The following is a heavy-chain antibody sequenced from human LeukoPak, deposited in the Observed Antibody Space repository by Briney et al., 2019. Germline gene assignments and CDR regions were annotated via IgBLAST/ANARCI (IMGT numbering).Heavy chain of an antibody. CDR1: GYTFTSYY. J-gene: IGHJ4*02. CDR2: VYPSGGST. D-gene: IGHD4-17*01. CDR3: ARETVTTDWYFDY. V-gene: IGHV1-46*01. Sequence: ASVKVSCKASGYTFTSYYMHWVRQAPGQGLEWMGIVYPSGGSTSYAQKFQGRVTMTRDTSTSTVYMELSSLRSEDTAVYYCARETVTTDWYFDYWGQGTLVTVSS.